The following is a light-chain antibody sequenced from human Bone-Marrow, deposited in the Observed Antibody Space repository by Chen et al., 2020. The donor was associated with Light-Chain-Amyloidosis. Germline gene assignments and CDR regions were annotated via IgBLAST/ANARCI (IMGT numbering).Light chain of an antibody. CDR1: QSVLYSHNNKNY. J-gene: IGKJ2*01. CDR2: WAS. Sequence: DIVMTQAHDSLALSLGERANINGKSSQSVLYSHNNKNYLAWYQQKPGQPPKLLIYWASTRESGVPDRFSGSGSGTDFTLTISSLQSEDVAVYYCQQYAATPYTFGPGTKLEIK. V-gene: IGKV4-1*01. CDR3: QQYAATPYT.